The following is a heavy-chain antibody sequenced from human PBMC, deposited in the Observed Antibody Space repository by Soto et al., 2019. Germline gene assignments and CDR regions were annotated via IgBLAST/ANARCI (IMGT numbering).Heavy chain of an antibody. D-gene: IGHD5-12*01. CDR1: GYSISSGYY. CDR2: IYHSGST. V-gene: IGHV4-38-2*01. CDR3: AIRYKAWFDP. Sequence: SETLSLTCAVSGYSISSGYYWGWIRQPPGKGLEWIGSIYHSGSTYYNPSLKSRVTISVDTSKNQFSLKLSSVTAADTAVYHCAIRYKAWFDPWGQGTLVTVSS. J-gene: IGHJ5*02.